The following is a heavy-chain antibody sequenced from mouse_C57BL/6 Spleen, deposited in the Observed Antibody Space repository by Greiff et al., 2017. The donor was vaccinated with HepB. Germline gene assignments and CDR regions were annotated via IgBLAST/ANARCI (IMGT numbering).Heavy chain of an antibody. J-gene: IGHJ4*01. V-gene: IGHV1-75*01. CDR2: IFPGSGST. D-gene: IGHD1-1*01. CDR1: GYTFTDYY. Sequence: VQLQQSGPELVKPGASVKISCKASGYTFTDYYINWVKQRPGQGLEWIGWIFPGSGSTYYNEKFKGKATLTVDKSSSTAYMLLSSLTSEDSAVYCCARSALITTVVATNAMDYWGQGTSVTVSS. CDR3: ARSALITTVVATNAMDY.